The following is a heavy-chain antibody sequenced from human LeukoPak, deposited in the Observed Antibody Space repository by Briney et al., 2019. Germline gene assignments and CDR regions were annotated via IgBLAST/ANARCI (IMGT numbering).Heavy chain of an antibody. CDR2: MNPNSGNT. D-gene: IGHD3-16*01. CDR1: GYTFTSYD. V-gene: IGHV1-8*01. CDR3: ARTTYYDYVWGSYGANAFDI. Sequence: ASVKVSCKASGYTFTSYDINWVRQATGQGLEWMGWMNPNSGNTGYAQKFQGRVTMTRNTSISTAYMELSSLRSEDTAVYYCARTTYYDYVWGSYGANAFDIWGQGTMITVSS. J-gene: IGHJ3*02.